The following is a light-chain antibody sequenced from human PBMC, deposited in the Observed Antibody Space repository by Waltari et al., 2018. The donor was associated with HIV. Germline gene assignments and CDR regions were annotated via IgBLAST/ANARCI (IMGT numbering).Light chain of an antibody. V-gene: IGKV3-20*01. Sequence: EIVLTQSPGTLSLSPGETATLSCRASQRVSSNYLAWYLQKPGQAPRRLIYGASSRATGIPDRFSGSGSGTDFTLTISRLEPEDFAVYYCPQNGISPIYTFGQGTKLEIK. J-gene: IGKJ2*01. CDR2: GAS. CDR1: QRVSSNY. CDR3: PQNGISPIYT.